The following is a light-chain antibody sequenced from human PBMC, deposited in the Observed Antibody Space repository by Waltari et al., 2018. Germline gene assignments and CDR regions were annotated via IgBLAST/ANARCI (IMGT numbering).Light chain of an antibody. CDR1: SSYVGGYKS. J-gene: IGLJ1*01. CDR3: SAYTRSGTYV. Sequence: QSALTQAASVSGSPGQSITISCTGTSSYVGGYKSVSWYQQHPGKAPKVLIYDVPNRPSVGSNRLSGSKSGNPASLTISGLQAEDEADYYCSAYTRSGTYVFGTGTKVTVL. CDR2: DVP. V-gene: IGLV2-14*03.